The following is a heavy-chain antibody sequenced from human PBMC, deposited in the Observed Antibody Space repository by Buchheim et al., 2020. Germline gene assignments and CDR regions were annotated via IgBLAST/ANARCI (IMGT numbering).Heavy chain of an antibody. CDR2: IVPIFGST. CDR1: GGTFRSSD. D-gene: IGHD2-2*01. V-gene: IGHV1-69*01. CDR3: ATRYY. J-gene: IGHJ4*02. Sequence: QVQLVQSGAEVKKPGSSVKVSCKASGGTFRSSDITWVRPAPGQGLEWMGGIVPIFGSTNFAQKFQGRVTVSADDSTGTHPRELISLTPDDTAVYYWATRYYWGQGTL.